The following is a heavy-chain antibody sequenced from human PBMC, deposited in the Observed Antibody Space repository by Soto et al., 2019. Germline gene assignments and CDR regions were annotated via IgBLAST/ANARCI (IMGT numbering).Heavy chain of an antibody. CDR2: INPTTGAA. CDR1: GYPVTAYY. V-gene: IGHV1-2*02. Sequence: QLHLVQSGAVVKKPGASVTVSCSASGYPVTAYYMHWVRQAPGRRIEWRGGINPTTGAAKYTQTCRGRVTMTRDSCSSTVFMDLSGMTSEDTAVFYWARGGGVGVAGSAAFDMWGQGTLVTVSS. D-gene: IGHD3-3*01. CDR3: ARGGGVGVAGSAAFDM. J-gene: IGHJ3*02.